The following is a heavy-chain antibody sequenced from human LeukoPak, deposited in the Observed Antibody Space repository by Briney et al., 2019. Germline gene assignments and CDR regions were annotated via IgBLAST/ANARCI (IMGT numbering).Heavy chain of an antibody. J-gene: IGHJ5*02. CDR2: IIPIFGTA. CDR1: GGTFSSYA. Sequence: SVKVSCKASGGTFSSYAISWVRQAPGQGLERMGGIIPIFGTANYAQKFQGRVTITTDESTSTAYMELSSLRSEDTAVYYCATTGSGWSSRGYNWFDPWGQGTLVTVSS. V-gene: IGHV1-69*05. CDR3: ATTGSGWSSRGYNWFDP. D-gene: IGHD6-19*01.